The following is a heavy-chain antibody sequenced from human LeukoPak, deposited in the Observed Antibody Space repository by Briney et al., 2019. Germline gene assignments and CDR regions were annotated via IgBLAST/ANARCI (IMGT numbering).Heavy chain of an antibody. D-gene: IGHD6-19*01. CDR2: ISSSSRYI. V-gene: IGHV3-21*01. J-gene: IGHJ4*02. Sequence: PGGSLRLSCAASGFTFSSYSMNWVRQAPGKGLEWVSSISSSSRYIYYADSVKGRFTISRDNAKSSLYLQINSLRAEDTAVYYCAVAGYSSGWYFGNWGQGTLVTVSS. CDR1: GFTFSSYS. CDR3: AVAGYSSGWYFGN.